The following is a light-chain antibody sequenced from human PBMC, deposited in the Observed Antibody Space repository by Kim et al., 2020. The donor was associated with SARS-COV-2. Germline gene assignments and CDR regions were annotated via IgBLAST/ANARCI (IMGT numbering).Light chain of an antibody. J-gene: IGLJ2*01. V-gene: IGLV3-1*01. CDR2: QDT. CDR3: QTWDSSTVI. Sequence: VSPGQTAIITCSGEKLGDKFAAWYQQKPGQSPVLVIYQDTQRPSGIPERFSGSNSGNTATLTISGTQTMDEADYYCQTWDSSTVIFGGGTQLTVL. CDR1: KLGDKF.